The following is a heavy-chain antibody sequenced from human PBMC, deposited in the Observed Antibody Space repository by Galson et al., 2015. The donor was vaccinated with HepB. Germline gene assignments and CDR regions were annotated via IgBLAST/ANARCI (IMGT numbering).Heavy chain of an antibody. CDR1: GYTFTGYY. Sequence: SVKVSCKASGYTFTGYYIHWVRQAPGQGLEWMGWINPNSGGTNYAQKFQGRVTMTRDTSIGTAYMDLSRLRSDDTAVYYCARDMVLTSSWKSNDNAFDIWGQGTMVTVSS. CDR3: ARDMVLTSSWKSNDNAFDI. CDR2: INPNSGGT. J-gene: IGHJ3*02. D-gene: IGHD4/OR15-4a*01. V-gene: IGHV1-2*02.